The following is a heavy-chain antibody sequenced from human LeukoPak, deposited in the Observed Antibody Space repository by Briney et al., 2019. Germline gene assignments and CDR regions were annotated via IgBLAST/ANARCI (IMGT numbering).Heavy chain of an antibody. Sequence: GSLRLSCAASGFAFSSYAMSWIRQAPGKGLEWIGEVKTSAITNYNPSLESRVTISVDTSKNQFSLNLRSVTAADAAIYYCASQMLEWYGLDVWGQGTPVTVSS. J-gene: IGHJ6*02. D-gene: IGHD3-3*01. CDR1: GFAFSSYA. CDR2: VKTSAIT. V-gene: IGHV4-34*01. CDR3: ASQMLEWYGLDV.